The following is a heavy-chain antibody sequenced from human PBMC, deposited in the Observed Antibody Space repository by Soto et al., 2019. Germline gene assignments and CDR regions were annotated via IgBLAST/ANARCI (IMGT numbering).Heavy chain of an antibody. V-gene: IGHV4-39*01. Sequence: PXETLSLPCTVAGCSISSSSYYWGWIRQPPGKGLEWIGNIYYSGITYYNPSLKSRVTISVDTSKNQFSLQLTSVTAADTAVYYCARMPTNSGFDTWGQGPLVTVS. CDR1: GCSISSSSYY. J-gene: IGHJ5*02. CDR3: ARMPTNSGFDT. CDR2: IYYSGIT. D-gene: IGHD1-1*01.